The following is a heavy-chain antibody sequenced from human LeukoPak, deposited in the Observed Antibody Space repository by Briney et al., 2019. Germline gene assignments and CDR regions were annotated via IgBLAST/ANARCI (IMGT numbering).Heavy chain of an antibody. D-gene: IGHD6-13*01. J-gene: IGHJ4*02. CDR1: GGTFSSYA. CDR3: ARARGAAAFWVDY. CDR2: IIPILGIA. Sequence: GSSVKVSCKASGGTFSSYAISWVRQAPGQGLEWMGRIIPILGIANYAQKFQGRVTITADKSTSTAYMELSSLRSEDTAVYYCARARGAAAFWVDYWGQGTLVTVSS. V-gene: IGHV1-69*04.